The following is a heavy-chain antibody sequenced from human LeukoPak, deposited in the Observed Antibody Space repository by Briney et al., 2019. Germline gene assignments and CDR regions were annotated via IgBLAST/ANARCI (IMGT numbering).Heavy chain of an antibody. V-gene: IGHV1-69*06. J-gene: IGHJ6*04. D-gene: IGHD5-12*01. CDR2: IIPIFGTA. CDR1: GGTFSSYA. Sequence: SVKVSCKASGGTFSSYAISWVRQAPGQGLEWMGGIIPIFGTANYAQKFQGRVTITADKSTSTAYMELSSLRSEDTAVYDCASPGGYSGYDHYYYGMDVWGKGTTVTVSS. CDR3: ASPGGYSGYDHYYYGMDV.